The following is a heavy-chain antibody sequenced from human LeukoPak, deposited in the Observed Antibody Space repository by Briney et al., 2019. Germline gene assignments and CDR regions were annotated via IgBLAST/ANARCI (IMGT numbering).Heavy chain of an antibody. CDR3: ARGRVRTAMAVHFDY. Sequence: PGGSLRLSCVASGFTFSNYGVHWVRQAPGKGLEWVSFIRFDGSNKYYADSVKGRFTISRDSSKNTLYLQMNSLRAEDTAVYYCARGRVRTAMAVHFDYWGQGTLVTVSS. D-gene: IGHD5-18*01. CDR2: IRFDGSNK. J-gene: IGHJ4*02. CDR1: GFTFSNYG. V-gene: IGHV3-30*02.